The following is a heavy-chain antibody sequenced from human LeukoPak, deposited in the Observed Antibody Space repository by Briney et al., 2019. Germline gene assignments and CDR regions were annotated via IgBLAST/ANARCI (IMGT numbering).Heavy chain of an antibody. Sequence: GGSLRLSCAASGFTFSSYWVSWVRQAPGKGLEWVANINQDGSEKYYVDSVKGRFTISRDNAKNSLYLQMNSLTAEDTAVYYCALGPFDYWGQGTLVTVSS. CDR3: ALGPFDY. CDR2: INQDGSEK. J-gene: IGHJ4*02. V-gene: IGHV3-7*01. CDR1: GFTFSSYW.